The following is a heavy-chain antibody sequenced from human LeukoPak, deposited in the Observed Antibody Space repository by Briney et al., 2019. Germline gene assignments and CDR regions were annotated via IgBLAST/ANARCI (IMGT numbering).Heavy chain of an antibody. CDR2: INPNSGGT. Sequence: GASVKVSCKASGYTFTGYYMHWVRQAPGQGLEGMGWINPNSGGTNYAQKFQGRVTMTRDTSNSTAYMEMSRLRSDDTAVYYCARVDYDSSGYFLPAQQWGQGTLVTVSS. J-gene: IGHJ1*01. D-gene: IGHD3-22*01. V-gene: IGHV1-2*02. CDR1: GYTFTGYY. CDR3: ARVDYDSSGYFLPAQQ.